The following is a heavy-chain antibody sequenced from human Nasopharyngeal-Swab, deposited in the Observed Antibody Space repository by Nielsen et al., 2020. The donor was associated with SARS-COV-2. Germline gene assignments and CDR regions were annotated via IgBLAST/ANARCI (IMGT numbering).Heavy chain of an antibody. V-gene: IGHV3-21*01. D-gene: IGHD1-26*01. CDR3: ASEVVGFYFYTNV. CDR2: ITSSYDQK. Sequence: VRQAPGKGLEWVASITSSYDQKYYGDSVKGRFTISRDNARNSLYLEMYSLRVEDTAIYYCASEVVGFYFYTNVWGKGTTVTVSS. J-gene: IGHJ6*03.